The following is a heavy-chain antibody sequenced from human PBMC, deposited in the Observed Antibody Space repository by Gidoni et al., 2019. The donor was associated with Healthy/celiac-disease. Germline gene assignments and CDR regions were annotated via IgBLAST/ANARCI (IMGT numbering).Heavy chain of an antibody. D-gene: IGHD6-13*01. Sequence: EVQLVESGGGLVQPGGSLRLSCAASGFTFSSYWMSWVRQAPGKGLGWVANIKQDGSEKYYVDSVKGRFTISRDNAKNSLYLQMNSLRAEDTAVYYCVCQEWDSSSWYVGRNWFDPWGQGTLVTVSS. J-gene: IGHJ5*02. CDR1: GFTFSSYW. V-gene: IGHV3-7*01. CDR3: VCQEWDSSSWYVGRNWFDP. CDR2: IKQDGSEK.